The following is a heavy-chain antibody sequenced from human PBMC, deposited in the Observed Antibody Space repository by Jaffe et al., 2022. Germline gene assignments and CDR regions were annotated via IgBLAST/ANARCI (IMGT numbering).Heavy chain of an antibody. J-gene: IGHJ6*03. CDR2: ISGSGGST. CDR3: AYRGEKETYYDFWSGYSLGHSFYNMDV. D-gene: IGHD3-3*01. Sequence: EVQLLESGGGLVQPGGSLRLSCAASGFTFSSYAMSWVRQAPGKGLEWVSTISGSGGSTHYVDSVKGRFTISRDNSKNTLYLQMDSLRADDTAVYYCAYRGEKETYYDFWSGYSLGHSFYNMDVGGKGTTVTVSS. V-gene: IGHV3-23*01. CDR1: GFTFSSYA.